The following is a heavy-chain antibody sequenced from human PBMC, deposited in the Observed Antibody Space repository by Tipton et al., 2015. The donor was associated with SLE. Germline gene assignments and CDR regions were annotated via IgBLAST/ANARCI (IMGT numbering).Heavy chain of an antibody. J-gene: IGHJ6*02. D-gene: IGHD4/OR15-4a*01. V-gene: IGHV4-39*01. CDR3: VRQGGTMGPYHRIDF. Sequence: TLSLTCTVSGGSISRINYFWGCFRPPPGKGLGWIGTIYYNGRSYSNPSPKSRVTTSIDTSNNQFSLKLFSVTAADTAVYYCVRQGGTMGPYHRIDFWGQGTTVTVSS. CDR1: GGSISRINYF. CDR2: IYYNGRS.